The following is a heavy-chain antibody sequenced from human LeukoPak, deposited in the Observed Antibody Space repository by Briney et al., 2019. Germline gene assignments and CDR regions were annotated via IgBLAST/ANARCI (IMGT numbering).Heavy chain of an antibody. V-gene: IGHV1-69*05. Sequence: GASVKVSCKASGGTFSSYAISWVRQAPGQGLEWMGGIIPIFGTANYAQKFQGRVTITTDESTSTAYMELSSLRSEDTAVYYCARDIPERFFDAFDIWGQGTMVTVSS. CDR1: GGTFSSYA. D-gene: IGHD3-3*01. J-gene: IGHJ3*02. CDR2: IIPIFGTA. CDR3: ARDIPERFFDAFDI.